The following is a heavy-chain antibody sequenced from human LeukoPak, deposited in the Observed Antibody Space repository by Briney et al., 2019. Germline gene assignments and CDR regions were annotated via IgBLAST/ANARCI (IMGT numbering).Heavy chain of an antibody. CDR3: ARQVDELRGFDR. D-gene: IGHD1-26*01. J-gene: IGHJ5*02. Sequence: MASEPLSLTCTVSGGSISSYYWSWLRQPPEKGLEWIGYIYYSWSTKYKPTLKSRVTISVNTSKNQFSLRLSSVTAADTAVYYFARQVDELRGFDRWGQGTPVTVSS. V-gene: IGHV4-59*08. CDR2: IYYSWST. CDR1: GGSISSYY.